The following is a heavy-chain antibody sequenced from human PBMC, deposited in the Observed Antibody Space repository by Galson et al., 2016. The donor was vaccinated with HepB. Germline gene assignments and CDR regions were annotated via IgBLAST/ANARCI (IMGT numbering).Heavy chain of an antibody. CDR2: LDADEG. V-gene: IGHV3-23*01. D-gene: IGHD2-8*01. CDR1: GFTLSDYA. CDR3: AKDGVTGNGVFDAFDI. J-gene: IGHJ3*02. Sequence: SLRLSCAASGFTLSDYAMNWVRQAPGRGLEWVSVLDADEGHYAEPVEGWFTVSRDTSKNTLYLQMNRLRADDTALYYCAKDGVTGNGVFDAFDIWGQGTMVTVSS.